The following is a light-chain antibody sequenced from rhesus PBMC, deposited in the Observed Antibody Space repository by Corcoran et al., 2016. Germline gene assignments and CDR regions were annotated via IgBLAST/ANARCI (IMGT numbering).Light chain of an antibody. CDR2: DAS. V-gene: IGKV1-18*01. CDR3: QQGYSPPYS. CDR1: QGISRW. J-gene: IGKJ2*01. Sequence: DIQMTQSPSSLSASVGDKVTITCRASQGISRWLAWYQQKPGTTPYLLIYDASSLQSGVPSRFSGSGSVTDYTRTISSLQPEDFATYYCQQGYSPPYSFGQGTKVEIK.